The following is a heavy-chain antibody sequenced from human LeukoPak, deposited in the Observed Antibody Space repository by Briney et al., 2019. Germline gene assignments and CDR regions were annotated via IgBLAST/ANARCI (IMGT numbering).Heavy chain of an antibody. CDR3: ARGRRGSSGPGSWYLDL. CDR1: GFTLTNFD. V-gene: IGHV1-8*01. CDR2: MNSNTGNT. J-gene: IGHJ2*01. D-gene: IGHD3-22*01. Sequence: GASVKVSCKASGFTLTNFDINWVRQATGQGLEWMGWMNSNTGNTGYAQEFQGRVTMTRDTSIGTAYMELTNLRSEDTAVYYCARGRRGSSGPGSWYLDLWGRGTLVTASS.